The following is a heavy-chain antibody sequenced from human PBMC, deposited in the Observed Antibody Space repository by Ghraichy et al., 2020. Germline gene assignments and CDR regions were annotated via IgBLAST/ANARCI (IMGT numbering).Heavy chain of an antibody. CDR2: INAGNGNT. J-gene: IGHJ6*02. Sequence: ASVKVSCKASGYTFTSYAMHWVRQAPGQRLEWMGWINAGNGNTKYSQKFQGRVTITRDTSASTAYMELSSLRSEDTAVYYCARGSSHFYYYYGMDVWGQGTTVTVSS. D-gene: IGHD6-13*01. CDR3: ARGSSHFYYYYGMDV. CDR1: GYTFTSYA. V-gene: IGHV1-3*01.